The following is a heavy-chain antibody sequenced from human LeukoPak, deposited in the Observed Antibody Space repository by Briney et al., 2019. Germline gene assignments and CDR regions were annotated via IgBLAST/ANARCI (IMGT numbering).Heavy chain of an antibody. D-gene: IGHD3-10*01. CDR2: IYHSGST. Sequence: SETLSLTCAVYGGSISSGGYSWSWIRQPPGKGLEWIGYIYHSGSTYYNPSLKSRVTISVDRSKNQFSLKLSSVTAADTAVYYCARGRSRGVIRLHFDYWGQGTLVTVSS. CDR1: GGSISSGGYS. V-gene: IGHV4-30-2*01. CDR3: ARGRSRGVIRLHFDY. J-gene: IGHJ4*02.